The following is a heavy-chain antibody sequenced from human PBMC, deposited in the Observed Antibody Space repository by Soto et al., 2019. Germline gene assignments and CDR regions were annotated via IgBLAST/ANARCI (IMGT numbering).Heavy chain of an antibody. J-gene: IGHJ4*02. V-gene: IGHV3-33*01. CDR2: IWYDGSNK. CDR3: ARDPSGAALYYFDY. Sequence: QVQLVESWGGVVQPGRSLRLSCAASGFTFSSYGMHWVRQAPGKGLEWVAVIWYDGSNKYYADSVKGRFTISRDNSKNTLYLQMNSLRAEDTAVYYCARDPSGAALYYFDYWGQGTLVTVSS. D-gene: IGHD6-25*01. CDR1: GFTFSSYG.